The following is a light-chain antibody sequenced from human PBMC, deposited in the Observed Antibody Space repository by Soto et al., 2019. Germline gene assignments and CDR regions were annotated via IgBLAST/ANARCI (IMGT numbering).Light chain of an antibody. J-gene: IGKJ1*01. V-gene: IGKV1-39*01. CDR2: VAS. CDR3: QQSYRTPT. CDR1: QSISGS. Sequence: IHMTHSPSSLSASVIYRVTITFRASQSISGSLNLYQQKPGKAPKLLIYVASTLQSGVPSRFSGSGSGTDYTLTISSLQPEDFATYYCQQSYRTPTFGQGTKVDIK.